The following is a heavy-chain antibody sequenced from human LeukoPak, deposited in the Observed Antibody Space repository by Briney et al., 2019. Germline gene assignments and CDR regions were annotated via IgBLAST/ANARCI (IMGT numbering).Heavy chain of an antibody. CDR1: GFTFNAYV. CDR2: ISGSGAST. CDR3: VKGAWFDP. Sequence: PGGSLRLSCAASGFTFNAYVISWVRQAPGNGLEWVSAISGSGASTYYADSVKGRFTISRGNSKNTLHLQMNSLRAEDTAVYYCVKGAWFDPWGQGTLVTVSS. J-gene: IGHJ5*02. V-gene: IGHV3-23*01.